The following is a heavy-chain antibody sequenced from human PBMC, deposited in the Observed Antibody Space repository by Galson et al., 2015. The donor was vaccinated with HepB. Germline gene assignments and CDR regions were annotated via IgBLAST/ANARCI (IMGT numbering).Heavy chain of an antibody. CDR1: EFTFSSYS. CDR3: AQRDYGGNSN. CDR2: ISSSSTI. V-gene: IGHV3-48*02. Sequence: SLRLSCAASEFTFSSYSMNWVRQAPGKGLECVSYISSSSTIYYADSVKGRFTISRDNAKNSLFLQMNSLRDEDTAVYYCAQRDYGGNSNWGQGTLVTVSS. J-gene: IGHJ4*02. D-gene: IGHD4-23*01.